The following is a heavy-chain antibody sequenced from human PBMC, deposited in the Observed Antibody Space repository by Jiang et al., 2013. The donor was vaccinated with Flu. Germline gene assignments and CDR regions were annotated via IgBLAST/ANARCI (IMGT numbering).Heavy chain of an antibody. CDR1: GYNFARFW. J-gene: IGHJ6*02. V-gene: IGHV5-51*01. Sequence: GAEVKKPGESQRISCQGSGYNFARFWIGWARQVPGKGLEWMGMIFPLDSDTRYSPSFQGQVTISVDKSISTAYLQWSRLKASGTAIYYCARKYGGVDGMDVWGQGTTVTVSS. CDR3: ARKYGGVDGMDV. CDR2: IFPLDSDT. D-gene: IGHD3-16*01.